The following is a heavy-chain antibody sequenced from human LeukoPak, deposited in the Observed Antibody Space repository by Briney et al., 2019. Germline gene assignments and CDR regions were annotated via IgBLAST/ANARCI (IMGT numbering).Heavy chain of an antibody. CDR3: ARALNGFDI. Sequence: GGSLRLSCAASGFTFSNTWMTWVRQAPGKGLEWVSVIYSGGSIYYADSVKGRFTISRDNSRNTLYLQMNSLRAEDTAVYYCARALNGFDIWGPGTLVTVSS. CDR2: IYSGGSI. J-gene: IGHJ3*02. V-gene: IGHV3-53*01. CDR1: GFTFSNTW.